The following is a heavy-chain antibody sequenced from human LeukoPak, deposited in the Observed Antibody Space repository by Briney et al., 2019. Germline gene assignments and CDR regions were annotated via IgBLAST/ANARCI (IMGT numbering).Heavy chain of an antibody. Sequence: ASVKVSCKVSGYTLTELSMHWVRQAPGRGLEWMGGFDPEDGETIYAQKFQGRVTMTEDTSTDTAYMELSSLRSEDTAVYYCAKGMRWLVGGTEFDPWGQGTLVTVSS. CDR2: FDPEDGET. J-gene: IGHJ5*02. V-gene: IGHV1-24*01. D-gene: IGHD6-19*01. CDR1: GYTLTELS. CDR3: AKGMRWLVGGTEFDP.